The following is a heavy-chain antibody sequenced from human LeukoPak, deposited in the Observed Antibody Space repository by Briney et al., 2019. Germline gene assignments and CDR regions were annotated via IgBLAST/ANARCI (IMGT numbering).Heavy chain of an antibody. J-gene: IGHJ6*03. CDR3: ARPNDFWSGYPKYYYYYYMDV. V-gene: IGHV4-39*07. Sequence: SETLSLTCTVSGGSISSSSYYWGWIRQPPGKGLEWIGSIYYSGSTYYNPSLKSRVTISVGTSKNQFSLKLSPVTAADTAVYYCARPNDFWSGYPKYYYYYYMDVWGKGTTVTVSS. D-gene: IGHD3-3*01. CDR1: GGSISSSSYY. CDR2: IYYSGST.